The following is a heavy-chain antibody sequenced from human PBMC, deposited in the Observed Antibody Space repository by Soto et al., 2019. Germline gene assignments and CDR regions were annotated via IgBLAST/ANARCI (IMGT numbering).Heavy chain of an antibody. CDR3: ARASGPFDY. V-gene: IGHV3-21*01. J-gene: IGHJ4*02. CDR2: ISSSSTYI. CDR1: GFNFSSHG. Sequence: GGSLRLSCAASGFNFSSHGMNWVRQAPGKGLEWVASISSSSTYIYYADSVKGRFTLSRDNAQNTLYLQMNSLRAEDTALYYCARASGPFDYWGQGTLVTVSS.